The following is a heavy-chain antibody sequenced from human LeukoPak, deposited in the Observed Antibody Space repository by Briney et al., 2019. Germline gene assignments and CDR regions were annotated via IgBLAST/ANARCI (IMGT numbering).Heavy chain of an antibody. D-gene: IGHD6-13*01. Sequence: PSETLSLTCTVSGGSISSSSYYWGWIRQPPGKGLEWIGSIYHSGSTYYNPSLKSRVTISVDTSKNQFSLKLSSVTAADTAVYYCATSSSWYFWFDPWGQGTLVTVSP. J-gene: IGHJ5*02. CDR2: IYHSGST. CDR3: ATSSSWYFWFDP. V-gene: IGHV4-39*07. CDR1: GGSISSSSYY.